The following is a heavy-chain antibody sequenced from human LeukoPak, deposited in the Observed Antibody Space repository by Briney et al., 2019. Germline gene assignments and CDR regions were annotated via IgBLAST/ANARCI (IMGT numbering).Heavy chain of an antibody. CDR2: ISFDGNDK. CDR1: GFGFGSYN. CDR3: ARDQDSGYGDAFDI. Sequence: PGRSLRLSCAASGFGFGSYNMYWVRQAPGKGLEWVTLISFDGNDKKYADSVKGRFTISRDNSKNTLYLQMNSLRADDTAVYYCARDQDSGYGDAFDIWGQGTMITVSS. D-gene: IGHD5-12*01. J-gene: IGHJ3*02. V-gene: IGHV3-30*14.